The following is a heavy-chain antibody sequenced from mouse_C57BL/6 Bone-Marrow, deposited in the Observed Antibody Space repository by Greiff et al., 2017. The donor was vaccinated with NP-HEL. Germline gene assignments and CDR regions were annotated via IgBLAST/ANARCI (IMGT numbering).Heavy chain of an antibody. D-gene: IGHD1-1*01. CDR3: ARLSITTVVADY. J-gene: IGHJ2*01. V-gene: IGHV1-50*01. CDR1: GYTFTSYW. CDR2: IDPSDSYT. Sequence: VQLQQPGAELVKPGASVKLSCKASGYTFTSYWMQWVKQRPGQGLEWIGEIDPSDSYTNYHQKFKGKATLTVDTSSSTAYMQRSSLTSEDSAVYYCARLSITTVVADYWGQGTTLTVPS.